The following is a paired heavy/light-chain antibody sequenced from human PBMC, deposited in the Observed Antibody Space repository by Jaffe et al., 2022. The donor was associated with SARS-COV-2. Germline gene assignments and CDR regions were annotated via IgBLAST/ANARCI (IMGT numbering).Light chain of an antibody. Sequence: DIVMTQSPDSLAVSLGERATISCKSSQSVLHSSNNKNYLTWYQQKPGQPPKLLIYWASTRESGVPDRFSGSGSGTDFTLTITSLQAEDVAVYYCQQYYSVPRTFGQGTKLEIK. J-gene: IGKJ2*01. CDR3: QQYYSVPRT. CDR1: QSVLHSSNNKNY. V-gene: IGKV4-1*01. CDR2: WAS.
Heavy chain of an antibody. CDR2: IYNSGGT. Sequence: EVQLVETGGGLIQPGGSLRLSCAVSGFTVRLNYMNWVRQAPGKGLEWVSIIYNSGGTYYADSVKGRFTISRDNSKNTLYLQMNSLRAEDTAVYYCARDHDSGAFDIWGQGTMVTVSS. CDR3: ARDHDSGAFDI. D-gene: IGHD3-22*01. CDR1: GFTVRLNY. V-gene: IGHV3-53*02. J-gene: IGHJ3*02.